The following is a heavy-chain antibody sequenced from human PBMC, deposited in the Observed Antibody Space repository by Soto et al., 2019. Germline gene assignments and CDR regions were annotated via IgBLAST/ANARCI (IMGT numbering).Heavy chain of an antibody. D-gene: IGHD3-10*01. J-gene: IGHJ6*02. V-gene: IGHV3-30-3*01. CDR2: ISYDGSNK. Sequence: QVQLVESGGGEVQPGRSLRLSCAASGFTFSSYAMHWVRQAPGKGLEWVAVISYDGSNKYYADSVKARFTISRDNSKNTLYLQMNSLRAEDTAVYYCARVGYYGSGSQGGYYYFGMDVWGQGTMVTVSS. CDR1: GFTFSSYA. CDR3: ARVGYYGSGSQGGYYYFGMDV.